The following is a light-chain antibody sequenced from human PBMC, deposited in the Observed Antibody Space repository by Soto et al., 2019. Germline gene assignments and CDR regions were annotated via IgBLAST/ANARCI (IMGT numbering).Light chain of an antibody. Sequence: EIVLVQSPGTLSLSPGERATVSCRASQSVSSDSLVWYQQKPGQAPRLLIYGASSRATGIPDRFSGSGSGTDFTLTISSLEPEDFAVYYCQQRSNWPRFTFGPGTKVDIK. CDR2: GAS. J-gene: IGKJ3*01. CDR3: QQRSNWPRFT. V-gene: IGKV3D-20*02. CDR1: QSVSSDS.